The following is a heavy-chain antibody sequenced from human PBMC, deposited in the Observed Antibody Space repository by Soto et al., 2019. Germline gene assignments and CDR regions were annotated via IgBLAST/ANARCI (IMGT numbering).Heavy chain of an antibody. CDR3: AREYCSSTSCYSNTYYYGMDV. Sequence: GASVKVSCKASGYTFTGYYMHWVRQAPGQGLEWMGWINPNSGGTNYAQKFQGWVTMTRDTSISTAYMELSRLRSDDTAVYYCAREYCSSTSCYSNTYYYGMDVWGQGTTVTVSS. CDR1: GYTFTGYY. D-gene: IGHD2-2*01. J-gene: IGHJ6*02. V-gene: IGHV1-2*04. CDR2: INPNSGGT.